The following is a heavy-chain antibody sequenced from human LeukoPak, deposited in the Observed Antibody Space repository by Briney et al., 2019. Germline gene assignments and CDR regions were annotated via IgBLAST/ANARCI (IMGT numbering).Heavy chain of an antibody. J-gene: IGHJ4*02. V-gene: IGHV4-38-2*02. CDR1: GYSISSGYY. CDR2: IYHSGST. D-gene: IGHD3-9*01. Sequence: PSETLSLTCTVSGYSISSGYYWGWIRQPPGKGLEWIGSIYHSGSTYYNPSLKSRVTISVDTSKNQFSLKLSSVTAADTAVYYCARDSIYYDILTGYYETWDYWGQGTLVTVSS. CDR3: ARDSIYYDILTGYYETWDY.